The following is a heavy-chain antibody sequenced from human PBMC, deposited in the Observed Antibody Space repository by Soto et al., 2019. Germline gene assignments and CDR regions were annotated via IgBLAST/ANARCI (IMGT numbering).Heavy chain of an antibody. D-gene: IGHD3-9*01. V-gene: IGHV1-18*01. CDR2: ISDFEAGA. Sequence: QVQLVQSGTEVKKPGASVKVSCKASGYTYSNYGISWVRQAPGQGLEWMGWISDFEAGANYGQRFRVRVTLTIDTSTSRAYMELRRLTSDVTAVDYCVRDYDIWGEDWFDPWGQGTLVIVSS. CDR1: GYTYSNYG. CDR3: VRDYDIWGEDWFDP. J-gene: IGHJ5*02.